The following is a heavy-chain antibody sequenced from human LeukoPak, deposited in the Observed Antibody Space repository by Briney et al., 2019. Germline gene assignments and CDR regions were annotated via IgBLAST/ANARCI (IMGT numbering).Heavy chain of an antibody. Sequence: ASVKVSCKASGYTFTDYYMHWVRQAPGQGLEWMGWINPSSGGTNYAQKFQGRVTMTRDTSISTAYMELSRLRSDDTAVYYCARYSSSWYYFDYWGQGTLVTVSS. V-gene: IGHV1-2*02. CDR1: GYTFTDYY. CDR2: INPSSGGT. J-gene: IGHJ4*02. CDR3: ARYSSSWYYFDY. D-gene: IGHD6-13*01.